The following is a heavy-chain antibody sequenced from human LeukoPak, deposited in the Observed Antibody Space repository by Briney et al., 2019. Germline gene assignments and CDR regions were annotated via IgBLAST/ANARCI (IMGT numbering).Heavy chain of an antibody. CDR2: INQDGSEK. V-gene: IGHV3-7*03. D-gene: IGHD1-1*01. CDR3: ARDCRLNCARQPGFDS. J-gene: IGHJ5*01. Sequence: GGSLRLSCAASGITFSRFWMSWVRQAPGKGLQWVANINQDGSEKHYVDSVKGRFTISRDNAENSLYLQMNSLRAEDTAVYYCARDCRLNCARQPGFDSWGQGTLVTVSS. CDR1: GITFSRFW.